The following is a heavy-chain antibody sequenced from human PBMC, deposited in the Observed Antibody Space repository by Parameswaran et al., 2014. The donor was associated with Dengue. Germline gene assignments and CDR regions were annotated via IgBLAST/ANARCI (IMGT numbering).Heavy chain of an antibody. Sequence: VRQMPGKGLEWVGFIRSKAYGGTTEYAASVKGRFTISRDDSKSIAYLQMNSLKTEDTAVYYCTREREGYYGSGSYYNNRFNYYYGMDVWGQGTTVTVSS. CDR3: TREREGYYGSGSYYNNRFNYYYGMDV. CDR2: IRSKAYGGTT. J-gene: IGHJ6*02. V-gene: IGHV3-49*02. D-gene: IGHD3-10*01.